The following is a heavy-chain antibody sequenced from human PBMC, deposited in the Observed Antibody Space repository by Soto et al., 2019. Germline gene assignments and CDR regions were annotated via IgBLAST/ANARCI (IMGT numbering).Heavy chain of an antibody. Sequence: KASETLSLTCTVSGGSISSSSYYWGWIRQPPGKGLEWIGSIYYSGSTYYNPSLKSRVTISVDTSKNQFSLKLSSVTAADTAVYYCASPSPYYYDSSALGGDFFDYWGQGTLVTVSS. V-gene: IGHV4-39*01. CDR1: GGSISSSSYY. CDR2: IYYSGST. J-gene: IGHJ4*02. D-gene: IGHD3-22*01. CDR3: ASPSPYYYDSSALGGDFFDY.